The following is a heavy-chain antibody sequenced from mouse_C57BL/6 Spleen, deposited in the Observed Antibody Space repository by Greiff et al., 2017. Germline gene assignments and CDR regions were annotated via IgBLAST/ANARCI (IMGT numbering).Heavy chain of an antibody. D-gene: IGHD2-4*01. J-gene: IGHJ4*01. Sequence: VQLVESGAELARPGASVKLSCKASGYTFTSYGISWVKQRTGQGLEWIGEINPRSGNTYYNEKFKGKATLTVDKSSSTAYMERRSLTSEDSAVYCGAREEEYDDDGGAMDDWGQGTSITVSS. V-gene: IGHV1-81*01. CDR2: INPRSGNT. CDR3: AREEEYDDDGGAMDD. CDR1: GYTFTSYG.